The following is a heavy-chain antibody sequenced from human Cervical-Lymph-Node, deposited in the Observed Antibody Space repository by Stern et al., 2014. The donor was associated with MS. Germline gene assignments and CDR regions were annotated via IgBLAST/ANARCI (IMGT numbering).Heavy chain of an antibody. CDR1: GLSFSDAA. J-gene: IGHJ3*02. CDR3: SPASAI. V-gene: IGHV3-73*02. Sequence: EVQLAESGGGLVQPGGSLKLSCVVSGLSFSDAAVHWVRQASGKGLEWVGRIRGKGKNYATSYAASVKGRFILSRTDSENTAYLLMNSLKSEDTAVYYCSPASAIWGQGTAVTVSS. CDR2: IRGKGKNYAT.